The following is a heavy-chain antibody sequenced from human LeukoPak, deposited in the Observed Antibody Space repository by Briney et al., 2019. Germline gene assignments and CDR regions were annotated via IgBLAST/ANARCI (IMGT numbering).Heavy chain of an antibody. CDR3: ARASIAARPDLGALDY. Sequence: ASVKVSCKASGYTFTSYAMNWVRQAPGQGLEWMGIINPSGGSTSYAQKFQGRVTMTRDMSTSTVYMELSSLRSEDTAVYYCARASIAARPDLGALDYWGQGTLVTVSS. CDR2: INPSGGST. V-gene: IGHV1-46*01. D-gene: IGHD6-6*01. J-gene: IGHJ4*02. CDR1: GYTFTSYA.